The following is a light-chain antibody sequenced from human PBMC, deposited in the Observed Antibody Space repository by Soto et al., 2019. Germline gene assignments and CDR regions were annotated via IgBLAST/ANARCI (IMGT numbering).Light chain of an antibody. CDR2: EVT. CDR1: INDVGGYNY. CDR3: SSYAGSNSLGV. V-gene: IGLV2-8*01. J-gene: IGLJ3*02. Sequence: QSVLTQPPSASGSPGQSVTISCTGTINDVGGYNYVSWYQQLPGKAPKLMIYEVTKRPSGVPDRFSGSKSGNTASLTVSGLQAEDEADDYCSSYAGSNSLGVFGGGTKLTVL.